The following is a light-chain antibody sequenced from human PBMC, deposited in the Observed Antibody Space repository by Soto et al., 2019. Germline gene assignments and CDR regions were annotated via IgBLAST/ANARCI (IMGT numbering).Light chain of an antibody. CDR1: QSVSRH. Sequence: EIVLTQSPATLSVSPGESATLSCRASQSVSRHLAWYQQKPGQAPRFLIYNASTRATGIPATFSGSGSGTAFILTIISRQSEDFSVDYCLQYSDWRPRYTFGQGTKLEIK. V-gene: IGKV3-15*01. CDR3: LQYSDWRPRYT. J-gene: IGKJ2*01. CDR2: NAS.